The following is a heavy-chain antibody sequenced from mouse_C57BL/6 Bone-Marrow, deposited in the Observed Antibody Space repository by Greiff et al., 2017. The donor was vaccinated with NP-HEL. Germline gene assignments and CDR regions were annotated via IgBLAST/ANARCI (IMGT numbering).Heavy chain of an antibody. Sequence: QVQLQQSGAELARPGASVKLSCKASGYTFTSYGISWVKQRTGQGLEWIGEIYPRSGNTYYNEKFKGKATLTADKSSSTAYMELRSLTSEDSAVYFCARSGAPIYYYGSRGYFDVWGTGTTVTVSS. V-gene: IGHV1-81*01. J-gene: IGHJ1*03. CDR3: ARSGAPIYYYGSRGYFDV. CDR1: GYTFTSYG. D-gene: IGHD1-1*01. CDR2: IYPRSGNT.